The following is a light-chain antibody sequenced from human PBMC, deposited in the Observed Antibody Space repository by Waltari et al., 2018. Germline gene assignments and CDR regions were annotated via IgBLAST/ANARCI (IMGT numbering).Light chain of an antibody. CDR3: QTWGPGIRV. J-gene: IGLJ3*02. V-gene: IGLV4-69*01. CDR1: SGHSRSA. CDR2: VNSDGSH. Sequence: QLVLTQSPSASASLGASVKFTCTLSSGHSRSAIAWHQQQPEKGPRYLMKVNSDGSHIKGDGIPECFSGSSYGAERYLTISSLQSEDEADYYCQTWGPGIRVFGGGTKLTVL.